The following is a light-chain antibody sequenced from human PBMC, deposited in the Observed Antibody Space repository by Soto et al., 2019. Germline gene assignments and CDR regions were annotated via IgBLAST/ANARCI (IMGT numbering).Light chain of an antibody. CDR2: ATS. CDR1: QSISSY. J-gene: IGKJ1*01. CDR3: QQTYSAPQT. Sequence: DIHMTQSPSSLSAFVGDRVIITWRASQSISSYLNWYQQKPGKAPNLLIYATSSLQSGVPSRFSGSGSGTDFTLTISSLQAEDFATYFCQQTYSAPQTFGQGTKVDIK. V-gene: IGKV1-39*01.